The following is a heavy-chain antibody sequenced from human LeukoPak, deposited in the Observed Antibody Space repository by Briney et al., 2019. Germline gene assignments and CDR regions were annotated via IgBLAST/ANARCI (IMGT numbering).Heavy chain of an antibody. CDR2: INQDGRQK. CDR3: GYGRTWYFDY. V-gene: IGHV3-7*01. D-gene: IGHD6-13*01. J-gene: IGHJ4*02. Sequence: GGSLRLSCAASGFIFSSCEMNWVRQVPGKGLEWVASINQDGRQKYHVDSVKGRFTISRDNAENSLYLQMNSLGVEDTALYYCGYGRTWYFDYGGQGTLVTVSS. CDR1: GFIFSSCE.